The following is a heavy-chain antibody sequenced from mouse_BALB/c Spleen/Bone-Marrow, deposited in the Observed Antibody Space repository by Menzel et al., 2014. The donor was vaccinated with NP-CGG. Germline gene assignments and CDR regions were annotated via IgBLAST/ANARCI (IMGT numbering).Heavy chain of an antibody. Sequence: VMLVESGPELVKPRASVRISCKASGYAFSNSWMNWVKQRPGQGLEWIGRIYPGDGDTYYNGKFKGKATLTADKSSSTAYMQLSSLTSVDSAVYFCARSDGYRALDYWGQGTSVTVSS. CDR2: IYPGDGDT. D-gene: IGHD2-3*01. V-gene: IGHV1-82*01. J-gene: IGHJ4*01. CDR3: ARSDGYRALDY. CDR1: GYAFSNSW.